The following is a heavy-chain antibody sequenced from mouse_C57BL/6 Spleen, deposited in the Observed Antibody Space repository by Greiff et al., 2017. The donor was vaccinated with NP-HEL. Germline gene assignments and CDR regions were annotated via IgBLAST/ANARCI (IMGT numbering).Heavy chain of an antibody. Sequence: EVQLVESGGGLVKPGGSLKLSCAASGFTFSDYGMHWVRQAPEKGLEWVAYISSGSSTIYYADTVKGRFTISRDNAKNTLCLQRTSLRSEDTAMYYCAKANWESYFDDWGQGTTLTVAS. J-gene: IGHJ2*01. CDR3: AKANWESYFDD. V-gene: IGHV5-17*01. CDR1: GFTFSDYG. CDR2: ISSGSSTI. D-gene: IGHD4-1*01.